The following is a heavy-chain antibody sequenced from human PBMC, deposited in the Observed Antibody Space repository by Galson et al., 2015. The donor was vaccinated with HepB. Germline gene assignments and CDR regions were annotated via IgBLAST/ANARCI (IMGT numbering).Heavy chain of an antibody. Sequence: SVKVSCKASGDTFSSYAISWVRQAPGQGLGWMGGIIPIFGTANYAQKFQGRVTITADESTSTAYMELTSLRSDDTAMYYCARGSNGKWTFDVWGLGTRVTVSS. V-gene: IGHV1-69*13. CDR1: GDTFSSYA. D-gene: IGHD2-8*01. CDR3: ARGSNGKWTFDV. CDR2: IIPIFGTA. J-gene: IGHJ3*01.